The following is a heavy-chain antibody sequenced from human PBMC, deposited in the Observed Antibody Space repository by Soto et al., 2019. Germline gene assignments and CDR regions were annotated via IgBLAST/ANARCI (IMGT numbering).Heavy chain of an antibody. J-gene: IGHJ4*02. D-gene: IGHD3-9*01. CDR1: GFTFDDYA. V-gene: IGHV3-9*01. Sequence: EVQLVESGGGLVQPGRSLRLSCAASGFTFDDYAMHWVRQAPGKGLEWVSGISWNSGSIGYADSVKGRFTISRDNAKNSLYLQMNSLRAEDTALYYCAKPRSALRYFGWEGGYFDYWGQGTLVTVSS. CDR3: AKPRSALRYFGWEGGYFDY. CDR2: ISWNSGSI.